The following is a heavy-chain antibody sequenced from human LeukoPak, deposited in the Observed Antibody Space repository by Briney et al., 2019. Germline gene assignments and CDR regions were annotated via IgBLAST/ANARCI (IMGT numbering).Heavy chain of an antibody. CDR3: ARHVDTMSPGFSSGSYGRFDP. CDR2: IIPIFGTA. Sequence: GSSVKVSCKASGGTFINYAISWVRQAPGQGLEWMGGIIPIFGTANYAQNFQGRVTITADESTSTAYMELSSLRSEDTAVYYCARHVDTMSPGFSSGSYGRFDPWGQGTLVTVSS. V-gene: IGHV1-69*01. D-gene: IGHD3-22*01. J-gene: IGHJ5*02. CDR1: GGTFINYA.